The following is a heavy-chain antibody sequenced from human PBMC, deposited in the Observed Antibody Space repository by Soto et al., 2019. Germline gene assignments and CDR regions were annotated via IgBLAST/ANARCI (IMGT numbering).Heavy chain of an antibody. D-gene: IGHD3-10*01. CDR2: INAGSGNA. V-gene: IGHV1-3*01. Sequence: ASVKVSCKASGYRFQTYSIHWVRQAPGQRLEWMGSINAGSGNAKYSPKFQDRVTITRDTSATTAYMELSSLRSEDTAVYFCARNRLLWFEDFDPWGQGTLVTVSS. J-gene: IGHJ5*02. CDR3: ARNRLLWFEDFDP. CDR1: GYRFQTYS.